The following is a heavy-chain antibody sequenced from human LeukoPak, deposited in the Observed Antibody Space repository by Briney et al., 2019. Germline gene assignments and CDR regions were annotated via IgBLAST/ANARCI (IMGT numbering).Heavy chain of an antibody. CDR3: ARRLGVAAPKNWFDP. D-gene: IGHD6-13*01. J-gene: IGHJ5*01. CDR2: MNPNSGDT. Sequence: ASVKVSCKASGYTFTSYDINWVRQATGQGLEWIGWMNPNSGDTAYAQKFQGRVAITRNTSISTAYMELSSLRSEDTAVYYCARRLGVAAPKNWFDPWGQGTLVTVSS. CDR1: GYTFTSYD. V-gene: IGHV1-8*03.